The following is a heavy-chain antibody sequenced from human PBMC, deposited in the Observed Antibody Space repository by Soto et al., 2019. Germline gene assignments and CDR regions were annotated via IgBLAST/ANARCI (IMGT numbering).Heavy chain of an antibody. Sequence: SDSLSLTCAVYGGSFSGYYWSWIRQPPGKGLEWIGEINHSGSTNYNPSLKSRVTISVDTSKNQFSLKLSSVTAADTAVYYCARPSPYCGGDCYSNDAFDIWGQGTMVTVSS. V-gene: IGHV4-34*01. CDR1: GGSFSGYY. CDR2: INHSGST. CDR3: ARPSPYCGGDCYSNDAFDI. D-gene: IGHD2-21*02. J-gene: IGHJ3*02.